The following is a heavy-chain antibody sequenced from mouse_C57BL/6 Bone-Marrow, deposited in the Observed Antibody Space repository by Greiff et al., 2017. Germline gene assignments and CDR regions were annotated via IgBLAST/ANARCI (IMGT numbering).Heavy chain of an antibody. CDR2: IYYSGTI. D-gene: IGHD1-1*01. J-gene: IGHJ4*01. Sequence: EVKLVESGPGLVKPSQTVFLTCTVTGISITTGNYRWSWIRKFPGNKLEWIGYIYYSGTITYHPSLTSRTTITRDTPKNQFFLEMNSLTAEDTATYYCARVTTVVATDYYAMDYWGQGTSVTVSS. CDR1: GISITTGNYR. V-gene: IGHV3-5*01. CDR3: ARVTTVVATDYYAMDY.